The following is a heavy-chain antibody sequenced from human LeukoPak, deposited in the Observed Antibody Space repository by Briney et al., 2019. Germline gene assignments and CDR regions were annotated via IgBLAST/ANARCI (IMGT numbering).Heavy chain of an antibody. D-gene: IGHD3-22*01. J-gene: IGHJ4*02. CDR1: GYSISSGYF. CDR2: IYHSGST. CDR3: ARDSYYYDSSTYRVFDY. Sequence: SETLSLTCTVSGYSISSGYFWGWIRQPPGKGLEWIGTIYHSGSTYYNASLESRVTISVDTSKNQFSLNLSSVTAADTAVYYCARDSYYYDSSTYRVFDYWGQGTLVTVSS. V-gene: IGHV4-38-2*02.